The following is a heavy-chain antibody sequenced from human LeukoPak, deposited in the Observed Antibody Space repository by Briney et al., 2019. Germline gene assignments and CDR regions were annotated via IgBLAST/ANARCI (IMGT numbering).Heavy chain of an antibody. Sequence: PGGSLRLSCAASGFTFSTFAPHWVRQAPGKGLEWVAVISYDGSNKYYADPVKGRFTISRDNSKNMLYLQMNSLRAEDTAEYYCAKEQRDWNYGVFDYWGQGTQVTVSS. J-gene: IGHJ4*02. CDR3: AKEQRDWNYGVFDY. D-gene: IGHD1-7*01. CDR2: ISYDGSNK. CDR1: GFTFSTFA. V-gene: IGHV3-30*04.